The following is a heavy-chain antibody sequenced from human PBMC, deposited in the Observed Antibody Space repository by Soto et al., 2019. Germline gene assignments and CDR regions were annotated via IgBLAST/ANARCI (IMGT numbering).Heavy chain of an antibody. J-gene: IGHJ5*02. CDR2: INVDNGET. CDR1: GYNFMRYG. V-gene: IGHV1-18*04. D-gene: IGHD1-26*01. Sequence: QVQLLQSGAEVKKPGASVKVSCKASGYNFMRYGFTWVRQAPGQGLEWMGWINVDNGETKYPQKIQGRVTMTTDTYTSTVYMELRSLTSDDTAVYYCARWISGGYSDWFDPWGHGTLVTVSS. CDR3: ARWISGGYSDWFDP.